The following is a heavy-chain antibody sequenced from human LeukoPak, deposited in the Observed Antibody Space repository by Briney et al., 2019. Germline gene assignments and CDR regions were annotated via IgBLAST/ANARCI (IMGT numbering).Heavy chain of an antibody. Sequence: SQTLSLTCTVSGGSIRRGGYFWNWIRHHPGKGLEWIGSIYYTGATYDNPSLKGRVAMSVDAAKNQFSLNLTSVTAEDTAVYFCARGLKYDWLVGNNWFDPWGQGILVTVSS. V-gene: IGHV4-31*03. CDR1: GGSIRRGGYF. D-gene: IGHD6-19*01. CDR2: IYYTGAT. CDR3: ARGLKYDWLVGNNWFDP. J-gene: IGHJ5*02.